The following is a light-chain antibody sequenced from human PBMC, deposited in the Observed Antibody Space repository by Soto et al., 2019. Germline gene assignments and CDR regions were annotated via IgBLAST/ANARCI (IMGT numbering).Light chain of an antibody. Sequence: DIQMTQSPSSVSASVGDRVTITCRASQDISSWLAWYQQKPGKAPNLRIYGASSLKSGVPSRFSGSGSGTDFTLTISSLQPEDFATYYCQQSSGFPRTFGQGTRVELK. CDR1: QDISSW. CDR3: QQSSGFPRT. CDR2: GAS. J-gene: IGKJ1*01. V-gene: IGKV1-12*01.